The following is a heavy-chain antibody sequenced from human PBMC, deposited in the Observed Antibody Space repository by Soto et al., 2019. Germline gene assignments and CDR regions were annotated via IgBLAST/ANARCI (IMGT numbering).Heavy chain of an antibody. Sequence: QAQLVQSGAEVKKPGASVRVSCTTSGYPFTDYFIPWVRQAPGQGLEWIGIISLYHPSTSYEQKLQGRLTVTADTSTTTVYVDLSSRTSEDSAVYWCSRELCSWGSNCPYYMDYWGQGTLVTVSS. CDR1: GYPFTDYF. V-gene: IGHV1-46*04. CDR2: ISLYHPST. CDR3: SRELCSWGSNCPYYMDY. D-gene: IGHD4-4*01. J-gene: IGHJ4*02.